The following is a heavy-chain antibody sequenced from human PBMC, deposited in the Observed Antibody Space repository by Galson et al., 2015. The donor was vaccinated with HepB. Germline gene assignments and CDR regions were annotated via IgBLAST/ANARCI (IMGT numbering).Heavy chain of an antibody. CDR2: IGTSSRTI. J-gene: IGHJ4*02. CDR1: GFTFSSYS. D-gene: IGHD5-12*01. V-gene: IGHV3-48*01. CDR3: SRGGDHGYDSDY. Sequence: SLRLSCAASGFTFSSYSMNWVRQAPGKGLEWVSHIGTSSRTIYYADSVKGRFTISRDNAKNSLYLQMNNLRTEDTAVYYCSRGGDHGYDSDYRGQGTLVTVSS.